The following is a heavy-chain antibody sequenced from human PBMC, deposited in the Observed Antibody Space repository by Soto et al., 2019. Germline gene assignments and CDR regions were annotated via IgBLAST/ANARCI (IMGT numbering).Heavy chain of an antibody. CDR2: IYPGDSDT. J-gene: IGHJ6*01. V-gene: IGHV5-51*01. Sequence: ESLNMSCKGSGSSFTSYLIGWVRQMPGKCLELVGIIYPGDSDTRYSPSFQGQVTISADKSISTAYLQWSSLKASDTAMYYCARQVVVVPAAIREGFYYGMDVWGQGTTVTVSS. D-gene: IGHD2-2*01. CDR1: GSSFTSYL. CDR3: ARQVVVVPAAIREGFYYGMDV.